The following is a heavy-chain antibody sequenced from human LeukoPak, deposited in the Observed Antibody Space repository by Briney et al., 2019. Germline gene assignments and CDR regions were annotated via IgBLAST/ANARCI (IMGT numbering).Heavy chain of an antibody. Sequence: SETLSLTCSVSGGSFDSKYWSWIRQPPGKGLEWIGYIYTSGSTNFNPSLRSRVAMSIDTSKNQFSLKVYSVTAADTAVYYCARDLGYCSNSICDYYYYYYMDVWGKGTTVTVSS. CDR2: IYTSGST. CDR3: ARDLGYCSNSICDYYYYYYMDV. D-gene: IGHD2-2*01. J-gene: IGHJ6*03. CDR1: GGSFDSKY. V-gene: IGHV4-4*09.